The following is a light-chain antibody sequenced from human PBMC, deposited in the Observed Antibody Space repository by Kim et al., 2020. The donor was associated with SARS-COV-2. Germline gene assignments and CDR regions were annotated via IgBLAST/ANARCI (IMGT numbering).Light chain of an antibody. V-gene: IGKV3-20*01. CDR3: QQYGSFPRT. CDR2: GAS. CDR1: QSVSRTS. J-gene: IGKJ1*01. Sequence: EIVLTQSPGTLSLSPGEGATLSCRASQSVSRTSLAWYQQKPGQAPRLLIYGASSRAGGVADRFSGSGSGTDFTLTISRLDPEDSAVYYCQQYGSFPRTFGQGTKVDIK.